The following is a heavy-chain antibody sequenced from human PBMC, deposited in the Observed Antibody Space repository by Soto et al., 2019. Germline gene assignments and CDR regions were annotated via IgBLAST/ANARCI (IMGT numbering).Heavy chain of an antibody. D-gene: IGHD5-12*01. V-gene: IGHV1-3*05. J-gene: IGHJ4*02. Sequence: QVQLVQSGAEEKKPGASVKVSCKASGYTFTSYDMHWVRQAPGQRLEWMGWINAGNGNTNYSQKFQGRVTITRDTSASTAYMELSSLRSDDTAVYYCARDNISGIIDYWGQGTLVTVSS. CDR3: ARDNISGIIDY. CDR2: INAGNGNT. CDR1: GYTFTSYD.